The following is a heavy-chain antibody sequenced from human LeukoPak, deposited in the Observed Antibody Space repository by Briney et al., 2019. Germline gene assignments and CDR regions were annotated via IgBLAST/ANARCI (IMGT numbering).Heavy chain of an antibody. V-gene: IGHV3-66*01. D-gene: IGHD3-9*01. CDR3: ARDKRRYFDL. J-gene: IGHJ4*02. CDR1: GISVRNNF. Sequence: PGGSLRLSCGVSGISVRNNFMNWIRQAPGQGLEWVSAMYSDGSTDYADTARNRFTTSRDNSKNTVYLHMENLRVGDTAVYYCARDKRRYFDLWGQGTLVTVSS. CDR2: MYSDGST.